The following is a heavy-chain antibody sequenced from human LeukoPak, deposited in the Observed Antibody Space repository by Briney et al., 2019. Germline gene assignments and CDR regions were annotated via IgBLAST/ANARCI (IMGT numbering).Heavy chain of an antibody. V-gene: IGHV1-8*03. J-gene: IGHJ4*02. D-gene: IGHD5-18*01. CDR1: GGTFSSYA. CDR2: MNPNSGNT. CDR3: ARVCRRGYSYGYCY. Sequence: ASVKVSCKASGGTFSSYAISWVRQATGQGLEWMGWMNPNSGNTGYAQKFQGRVTITRNTSISTAYMELSSLRSEDTAVYYCARVCRRGYSYGYCYWGQGTLVTVSS.